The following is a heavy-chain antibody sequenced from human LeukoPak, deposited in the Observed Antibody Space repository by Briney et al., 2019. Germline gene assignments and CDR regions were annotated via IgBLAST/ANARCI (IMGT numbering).Heavy chain of an antibody. CDR1: GFTFRSYW. CDR3: ARGFDSRFFDY. V-gene: IGHV3-7*01. J-gene: IGHJ4*02. CDR2: IKQDGNEK. D-gene: IGHD3-22*01. Sequence: GGSLRLSCADSGFTFRSYWMSWVRQAPGKGLEWVANIKQDGNEKYYVDSVRGRFTISRDNAKNSLYLQMNSLRAEDTAVYYCARGFDSRFFDYWGQGTLVTVSS.